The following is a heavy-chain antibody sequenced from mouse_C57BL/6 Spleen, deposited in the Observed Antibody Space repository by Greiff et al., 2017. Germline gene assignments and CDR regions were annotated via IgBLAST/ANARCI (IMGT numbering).Heavy chain of an antibody. CDR2: IDPEDGDT. CDR3: TTGGSGYPYYYAMDY. D-gene: IGHD3-2*02. Sequence: EVQLQQSGAELVRPGASVKLSCTASGFNIKDYYMHWVKQRPEQGLEWIGRIDPEDGDTEYAPKFQGKATMTADTSSNTAYLQLSSLTSEDTAVYYCTTGGSGYPYYYAMDYWGQGTSVTVSS. V-gene: IGHV14-1*01. CDR1: GFNIKDYY. J-gene: IGHJ4*01.